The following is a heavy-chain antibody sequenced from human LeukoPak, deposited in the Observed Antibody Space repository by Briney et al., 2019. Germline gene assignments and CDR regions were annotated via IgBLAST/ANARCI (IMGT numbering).Heavy chain of an antibody. D-gene: IGHD6-13*01. V-gene: IGHV3-30-3*01. CDR3: ARDGDSSWYFIAY. CDR1: GFTFSSYA. Sequence: GRSLRLSCAASGFTFSSYAMHWVRQTPGKGLEWVAVISYDGSNKHYADSVKGRFTISRDNSKNTLYLQMNSLRAEDTAVYYCARDGDSSWYFIAYWGQGTLVTVSS. CDR2: ISYDGSNK. J-gene: IGHJ4*02.